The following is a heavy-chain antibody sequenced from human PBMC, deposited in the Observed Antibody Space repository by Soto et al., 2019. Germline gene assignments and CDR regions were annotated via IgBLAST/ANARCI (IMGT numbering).Heavy chain of an antibody. CDR2: IYYSGST. V-gene: IGHV4-61*01. CDR1: GGSVSSGSYY. Sequence: SETLSLTCTVSGGSVSSGSYYWIWIRHPPGKGLEWIGYIYYSGSTNYNSSLKSRVTISVDTSKNQFSLKLSSVTAADTAVYYCARANYDFWSGYQSRFDYWGQGTLVTVSS. CDR3: ARANYDFWSGYQSRFDY. J-gene: IGHJ4*02. D-gene: IGHD3-3*01.